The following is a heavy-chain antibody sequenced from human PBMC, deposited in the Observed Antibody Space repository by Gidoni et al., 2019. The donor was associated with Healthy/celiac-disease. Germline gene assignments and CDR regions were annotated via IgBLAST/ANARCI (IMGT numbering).Heavy chain of an antibody. Sequence: QVQLVQSGAAVTKPGSSLQVSCTASGGTFTSSAISWVRQAPGQGLEWMGGIIPIFGTANDAQKFQGRVTITADESTSTAYMELSSLRSEDTAVYYCARGVDCSSTSCSHTYYYYYYMDVWGKGTTVTVSS. J-gene: IGHJ6*03. CDR2: IIPIFGTA. D-gene: IGHD2-2*01. CDR3: ARGVDCSSTSCSHTYYYYYYMDV. CDR1: GGTFTSSA. V-gene: IGHV1-69*01.